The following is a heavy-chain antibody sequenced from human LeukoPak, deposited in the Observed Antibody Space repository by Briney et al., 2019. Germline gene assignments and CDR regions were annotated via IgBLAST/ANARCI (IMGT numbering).Heavy chain of an antibody. D-gene: IGHD6-13*01. CDR3: AGSWPGAFDI. Sequence: PSETLSLTCTVSGGSISSYYWSWIRQPPGKGLEWIGYFYYSGSTNYNPSLKSRVTISVDTSKNQFSLKLSSVTAADTAVYYCAGSWPGAFDIWGQGTMVTVSS. V-gene: IGHV4-59*01. CDR2: FYYSGST. CDR1: GGSISSYY. J-gene: IGHJ3*02.